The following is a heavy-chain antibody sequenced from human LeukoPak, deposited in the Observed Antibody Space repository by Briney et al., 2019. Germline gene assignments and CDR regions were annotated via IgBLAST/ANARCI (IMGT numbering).Heavy chain of an antibody. V-gene: IGHV4-39*01. Sequence: PSETLSLTCTVSGGSISSSSYYWGRIRQPPGKGLEWIGRIYYSGSTYYNPSLKSRVTISVDTSKNQFSLKLSSVTAADTAVYYCATPLDYDSSGYYKNWGQGTLVTVSS. CDR1: GGSISSSSYY. J-gene: IGHJ4*02. CDR3: ATPLDYDSSGYYKN. D-gene: IGHD3-22*01. CDR2: IYYSGST.